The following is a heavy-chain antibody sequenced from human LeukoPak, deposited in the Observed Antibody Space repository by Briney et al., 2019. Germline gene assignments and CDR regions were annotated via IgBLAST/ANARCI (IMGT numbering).Heavy chain of an antibody. V-gene: IGHV4-59*08. Sequence: SETLSLTCTVSGGSISSYYWSWIRQPPGEGLEWSGYIYYSGSTNYKPSLKSRVTISVDTSKNQFSLKLSSVTAADTAVYYCARRTIAVGDAFDIWGQGTMVTVSS. CDR3: ARRTIAVGDAFDI. CDR1: GGSISSYY. J-gene: IGHJ3*02. D-gene: IGHD6-19*01. CDR2: IYYSGST.